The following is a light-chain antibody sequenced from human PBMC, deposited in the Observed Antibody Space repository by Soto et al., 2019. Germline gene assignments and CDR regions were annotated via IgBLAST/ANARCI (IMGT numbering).Light chain of an antibody. V-gene: IGKV3-20*01. J-gene: IGKJ5*01. CDR2: AAS. CDR3: QQVNSYPIT. Sequence: EIVLTQSPDTLSLSPGEGATLSCRASQSLSSNFLAWYQQRPGQAPRLLIYAASSRATGIPDRFSGSGSGTDFTLRISRLEPEDFATYYCQQVNSYPITFGQGTRLEIK. CDR1: QSLSSNF.